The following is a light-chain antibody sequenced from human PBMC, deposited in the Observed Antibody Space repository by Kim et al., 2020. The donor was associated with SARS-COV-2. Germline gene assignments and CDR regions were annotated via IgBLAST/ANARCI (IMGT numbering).Light chain of an antibody. V-gene: IGKV3-20*01. CDR3: QQYGSSPYT. Sequence: LCPGERATLSRRASQSVSSSYLAWYQQKTGQAPRLLIYGASSRATGIPDRFSGSGSGTDFTLTISRLEPEDFAVYYCQQYGSSPYTFGQGTKLEI. J-gene: IGKJ2*01. CDR2: GAS. CDR1: QSVSSSY.